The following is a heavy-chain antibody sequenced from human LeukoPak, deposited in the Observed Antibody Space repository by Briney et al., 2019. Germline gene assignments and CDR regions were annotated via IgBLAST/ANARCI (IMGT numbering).Heavy chain of an antibody. CDR3: ARHPGIAVDDAFDI. J-gene: IGHJ3*02. D-gene: IGHD6-19*01. CDR2: SCDSGRA. Sequence: PPETLSLTCTVSGVPLSSYYWRWIRHPPGKGLAWMGYSCDSGRASYKPSLKSRVTISVDPSRSQFSLKRSSVTAADTAVYYCARHPGIAVDDAFDIWGQGTMVTVSS. CDR1: GVPLSSYY. V-gene: IGHV4-59*08.